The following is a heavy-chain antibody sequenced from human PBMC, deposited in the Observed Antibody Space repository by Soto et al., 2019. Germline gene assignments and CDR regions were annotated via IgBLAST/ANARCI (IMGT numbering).Heavy chain of an antibody. Sequence: GGSLRLSCAASGFTFSSYSMNWVRQAPGKGLEWVSSISSSSSYIYYADSVKGRFTISRDNAKNSLYLQMNSLRAEDTAVYYCARGSGDDVTGHYYMDVWGKGTTVTVSS. CDR2: ISSSSSYI. CDR3: ARGSGDDVTGHYYMDV. CDR1: GFTFSSYS. D-gene: IGHD2-8*02. J-gene: IGHJ6*03. V-gene: IGHV3-21*01.